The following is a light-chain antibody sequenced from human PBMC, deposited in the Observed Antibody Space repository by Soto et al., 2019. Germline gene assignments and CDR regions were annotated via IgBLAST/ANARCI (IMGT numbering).Light chain of an antibody. CDR2: GNS. V-gene: IGLV1-40*01. CDR3: QSYDNSLSGSGV. J-gene: IGLJ1*01. Sequence: QSVLAQPPSVSGSPGQRVTISCTWISSNIGAVYDVHWYQHVPGTAPRLLIFGNSNRPSGVPDRFSGSKSGPSAFLAITGLQAEDEADYYCQSYDNSLSGSGVFGTGTKVTV. CDR1: SSNIGAVYD.